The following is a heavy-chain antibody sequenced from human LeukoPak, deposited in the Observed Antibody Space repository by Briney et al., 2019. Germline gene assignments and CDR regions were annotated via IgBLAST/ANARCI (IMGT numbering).Heavy chain of an antibody. CDR2: ISAYNGNT. J-gene: IGHJ3*02. D-gene: IGHD6-6*01. CDR3: ARVGSSSSPDDDAFDI. Sequence: ASVKVSCKASGYTFTSYGISWVRQAPGQGLEWMGWISAYNGNTNYAQKLQGRVTMTTDTSTSTAYMELRSLRSDDTAVYYCARVGSSSSPDDDAFDIWGQGTMVTVSS. V-gene: IGHV1-18*01. CDR1: GYTFTSYG.